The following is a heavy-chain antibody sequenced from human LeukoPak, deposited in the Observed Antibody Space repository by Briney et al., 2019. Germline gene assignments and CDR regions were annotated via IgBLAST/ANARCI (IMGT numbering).Heavy chain of an antibody. Sequence: GSLRLSCAASGFTFNSYAMSWVRQAPGKGLEWVSAISVSGGITYYADSVKGRFTISRDNAKNSLYLQMNSLRAEDTAVYYCARDPSPSRYCSGGSCYSGYYYMDVWGKGTTVTVSS. J-gene: IGHJ6*03. CDR1: GFTFNSYA. CDR3: ARDPSPSRYCSGGSCYSGYYYMDV. D-gene: IGHD2-15*01. CDR2: ISVSGGIT. V-gene: IGHV3-23*01.